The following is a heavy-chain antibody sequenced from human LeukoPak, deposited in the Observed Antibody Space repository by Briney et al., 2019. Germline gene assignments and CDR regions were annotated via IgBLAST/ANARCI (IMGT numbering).Heavy chain of an antibody. CDR2: FDPEDGET. J-gene: IGHJ3*02. Sequence: GASVKVSCKVSGYTLTELSMHWVRQAPGKGLEWMGGFDPEDGETIYAQKFQGRVTMTEDTSTDTAYMELSSLRSEDTAVYYCATTVTTVDAFDIWGQGTMVTVSS. CDR3: ATTVTTVDAFDI. D-gene: IGHD4-17*01. V-gene: IGHV1-24*01. CDR1: GYTLTELS.